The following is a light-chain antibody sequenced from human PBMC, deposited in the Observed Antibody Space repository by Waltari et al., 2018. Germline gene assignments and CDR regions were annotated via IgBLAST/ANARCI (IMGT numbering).Light chain of an antibody. Sequence: QSVLTQPPSASVTPGQTVTISSSASNPNTATNHVCLYQAAPETAPNLLLYRNNQRPSGVPDRFSGSKSGTSASLAISGLRSEDEADYYCAAWDDSLSGWVFGGGTKLTVL. CDR3: AAWDDSLSGWV. J-gene: IGLJ3*02. CDR1: NPNTATNH. CDR2: RNN. V-gene: IGLV1-47*01.